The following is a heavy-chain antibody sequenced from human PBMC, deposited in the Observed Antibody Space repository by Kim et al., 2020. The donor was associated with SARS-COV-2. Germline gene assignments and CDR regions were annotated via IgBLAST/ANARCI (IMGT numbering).Heavy chain of an antibody. Sequence: GGSLRLSCAASGFTFSSYAMSWVRQAPGKGLEWVSAISGSGGSTYYADSVKGRFTISRDNSKNTLYLQMNSLRAEDTAVYYCAKDIRFLEWESIPNAFDIWGQGTMVTVSS. CDR3: AKDIRFLEWESIPNAFDI. D-gene: IGHD3-3*01. CDR1: GFTFSSYA. J-gene: IGHJ3*02. V-gene: IGHV3-23*01. CDR2: ISGSGGST.